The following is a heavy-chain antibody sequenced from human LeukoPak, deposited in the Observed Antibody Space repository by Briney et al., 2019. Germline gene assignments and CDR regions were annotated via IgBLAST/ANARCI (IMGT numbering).Heavy chain of an antibody. J-gene: IGHJ5*02. D-gene: IGHD2-2*01. CDR3: ARADCFSSTCYLRSSWFDP. CDR2: ISTTSTYI. V-gene: IGHV3-21*01. CDR1: GFSLSSYD. Sequence: GESLRLSCAASGFSLSSYDMNWVRQPPGKGLEWVSSISTTSTYIYYRYSVKGRFTISRDNARNSLYLQLNGLRAEDTAVYYCARADCFSSTCYLRSSWFDPWGQGTLVTVSS.